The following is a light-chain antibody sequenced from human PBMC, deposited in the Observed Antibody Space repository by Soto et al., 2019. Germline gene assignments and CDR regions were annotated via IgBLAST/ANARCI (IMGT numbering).Light chain of an antibody. Sequence: DIQMTQSPSSLSASVRDRVTITCRASHNTRGYLSWYQQKPGKAPKLLIYAASNLQSGIPSRFSGSGSETDFTLTISSLQPEDFATYYCQQSYSTPWTFSQGTKVDIK. CDR1: HNTRGY. J-gene: IGKJ1*01. CDR2: AAS. CDR3: QQSYSTPWT. V-gene: IGKV1-39*01.